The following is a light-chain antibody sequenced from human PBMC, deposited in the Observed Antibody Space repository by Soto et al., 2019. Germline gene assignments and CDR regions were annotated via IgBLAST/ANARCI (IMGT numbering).Light chain of an antibody. Sequence: DILLIQSPATLSASVGDRITITCRASENMCKFLAWYQQRSGSAPNLLIYAASDWERGVPSRFRGSWSGTAFPLTIDNLQPNDAATYFCQHYHPQSLTYGGWTQVDVK. CDR1: ENMCKF. V-gene: IGKV1-5*01. J-gene: IGKJ4*01. CDR2: AAS. CDR3: QHYHPQSLT.